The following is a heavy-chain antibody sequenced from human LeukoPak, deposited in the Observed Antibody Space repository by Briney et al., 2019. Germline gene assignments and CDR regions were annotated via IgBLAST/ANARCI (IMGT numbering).Heavy chain of an antibody. CDR3: ARDLVPYYYDSSGHSRWAFDI. V-gene: IGHV1-69*13. J-gene: IGHJ3*02. Sequence: SVKVSCKSSGGTFSSYAIIWVRQAPGQGLEWMGGIIPIFGTANYAQKFQGRVTITADESTSTAYMELSSLRSEDTAVYYCARDLVPYYYDSSGHSRWAFDIWGQGTMVTVSS. CDR1: GGTFSSYA. D-gene: IGHD3-22*01. CDR2: IIPIFGTA.